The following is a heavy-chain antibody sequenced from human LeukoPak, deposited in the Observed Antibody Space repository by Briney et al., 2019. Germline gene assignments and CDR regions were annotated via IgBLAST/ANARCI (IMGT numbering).Heavy chain of an antibody. D-gene: IGHD3-10*01. CDR2: IHYSGSA. CDR1: GGSFSGYY. Sequence: SETLFLTSAVYGGSFSGYYWTWIRQPPGKGLEWIGEIHYSGSATYNPSLKSRVTISVDTSKNQFSLKMNSVTAADTAVYYCARGQWFRAFWSRGTPVTVSS. CDR3: ARGQWFRAF. J-gene: IGHJ4*02. V-gene: IGHV4-34*01.